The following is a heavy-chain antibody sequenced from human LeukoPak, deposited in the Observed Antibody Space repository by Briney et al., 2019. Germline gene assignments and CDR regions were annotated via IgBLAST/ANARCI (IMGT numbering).Heavy chain of an antibody. CDR3: ARLLYGDYDAFDI. CDR1: GGSISSYY. Sequence: SETLSLTCTVSGGSISSYYWSWIRQPPGKGLEWIGYIYYSGSTNYNPSLKSRVTISVDTSKNQFSLKLSSVTAADTAVYYCARLLYGDYDAFDIWGQGTVVTVSS. CDR2: IYYSGST. J-gene: IGHJ3*02. V-gene: IGHV4-59*08. D-gene: IGHD4-17*01.